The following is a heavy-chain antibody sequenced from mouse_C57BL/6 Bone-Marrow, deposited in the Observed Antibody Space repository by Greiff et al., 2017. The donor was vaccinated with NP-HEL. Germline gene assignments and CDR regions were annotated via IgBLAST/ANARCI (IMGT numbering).Heavy chain of an antibody. D-gene: IGHD2-4*01. CDR2: IWRGGST. Sequence: VQLVESGPGLVQPSQSLSITCTVSGFSLTSYGVHWVRQSPGKGLEWLGVIWRGGSTDYNAAFMSRLSITKDNSKSQVFFKMNSLQADDTAIYYCATYYDYDVGYWYFDVWGTGTTVTVSS. J-gene: IGHJ1*03. V-gene: IGHV2-5*01. CDR3: ATYYDYDVGYWYFDV. CDR1: GFSLTSYG.